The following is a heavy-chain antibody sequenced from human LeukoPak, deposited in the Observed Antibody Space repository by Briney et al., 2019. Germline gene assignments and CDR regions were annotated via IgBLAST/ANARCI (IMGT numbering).Heavy chain of an antibody. Sequence: ASVKVSCKASGYTFNSYGISWVRPAPGQGLEWMGWISAYDGNTNYAQKSQGRVTMTTDTSTSTAYMELRSLRSDDTAVYYCARDKVIASAGTPNWFDPWGQGTLVTVS. CDR3: ARDKVIASAGTPNWFDP. CDR1: GYTFNSYG. D-gene: IGHD6-13*01. CDR2: ISAYDGNT. V-gene: IGHV1-18*01. J-gene: IGHJ5*02.